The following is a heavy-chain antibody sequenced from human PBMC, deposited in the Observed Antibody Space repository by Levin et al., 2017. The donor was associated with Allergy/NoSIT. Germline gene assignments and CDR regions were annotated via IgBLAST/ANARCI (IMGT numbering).Heavy chain of an antibody. CDR2: IYYSGST. V-gene: IGHV4-39*01. CDR3: ARHASPLSGDAFDI. CDR1: GGSISSSSYY. J-gene: IGHJ3*02. Sequence: SPTLSLPCTVSGGSISSSSYYWGWIRQPPGKGLEWIGSIYYSGSTYYNPSLKSRVTISVDTSKNQFSLKLSSVTAADTAVYYCARHASPLSGDAFDIWGQGTMVTVSS.